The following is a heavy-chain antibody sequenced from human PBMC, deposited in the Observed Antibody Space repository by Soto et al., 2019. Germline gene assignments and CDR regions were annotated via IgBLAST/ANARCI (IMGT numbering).Heavy chain of an antibody. V-gene: IGHV3-15*07. J-gene: IGHJ6*02. CDR2: IKSKTDGGTT. Sequence: EVQLVESGGGLVKPGGSLRLSCAASGFTFSNAWMNWVRQAPGKGLEWVGRIKSKTDGGTTDYAAPVKGRFTISRDDSKNTMYLQMNSLKTEDTAVYYSTTHDGVGVGYYYYYYGMEVWGQGTTVTVAS. CDR3: TTHDGVGVGYYYYYYGMEV. CDR1: GFTFSNAW. D-gene: IGHD3-3*01.